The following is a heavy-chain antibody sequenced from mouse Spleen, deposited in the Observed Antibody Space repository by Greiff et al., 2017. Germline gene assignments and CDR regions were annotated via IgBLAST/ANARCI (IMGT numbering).Heavy chain of an antibody. CDR2: IDPSDSYT. CDR1: GYTFTSYW. Sequence: VQLQQPGAELVKPGASVKLSCKASGYTFTSYWMQWVKQRPGQGLEWIGEIDPSDSYTNYNQKFKGKATLTVDTSSSTAYMQLSSLTSEDSAVYYCARSRDYYGSLYAMDYWGQGTSVTVSS. CDR3: ARSRDYYGSLYAMDY. J-gene: IGHJ4*01. D-gene: IGHD1-1*01. V-gene: IGHV1-50*01.